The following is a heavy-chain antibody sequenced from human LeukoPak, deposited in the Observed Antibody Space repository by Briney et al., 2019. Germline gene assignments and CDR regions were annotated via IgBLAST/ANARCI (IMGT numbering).Heavy chain of an antibody. CDR3: ARRPQGAMDV. CDR1: GYSFSNSW. Sequence: GESLKISCKVSGYSFSNSWIAWVRQMPGKGLEWMGIIHPGDSGIRYSPSFQGQVTISADKSISTAYLQWSSLKASDTAMYHCARRPQGAMDVWGQGTTVTVSS. CDR2: IHPGDSGI. V-gene: IGHV5-51*01. J-gene: IGHJ6*02.